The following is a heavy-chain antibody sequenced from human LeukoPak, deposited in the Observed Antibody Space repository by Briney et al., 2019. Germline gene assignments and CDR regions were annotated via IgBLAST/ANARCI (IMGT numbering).Heavy chain of an antibody. D-gene: IGHD5-18*01. Sequence: PSETLSLTCAVYGGSFSGYYWRWIRQPPGKGLEWIGEINHSGSTNYNPSLKSRATISVDTSKNQFSLKLSSVTAADTAVYYCARPFYGYYAYSDWGQGTLVTASS. CDR2: INHSGST. CDR1: GGSFSGYY. J-gene: IGHJ4*02. V-gene: IGHV4-34*01. CDR3: ARPFYGYYAYSD.